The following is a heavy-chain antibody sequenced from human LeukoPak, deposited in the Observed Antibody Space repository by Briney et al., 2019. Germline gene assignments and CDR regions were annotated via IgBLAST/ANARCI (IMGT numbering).Heavy chain of an antibody. Sequence: PGGSLRLSCAASGFTFSSYSMNWVRQAPGKGLKWVSYISSSSSTIYYADSVKGRFTISRDNAKNSLYLQMNSLRDEDTAVYYRARDLFSEGGYSYDSTDYWGQGTLVTVSS. V-gene: IGHV3-48*02. CDR1: GFTFSSYS. CDR2: ISSSSSTI. CDR3: ARDLFSEGGYSYDSTDY. J-gene: IGHJ4*02. D-gene: IGHD5-18*01.